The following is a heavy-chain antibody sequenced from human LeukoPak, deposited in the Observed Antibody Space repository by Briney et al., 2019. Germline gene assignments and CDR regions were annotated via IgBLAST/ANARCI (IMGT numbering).Heavy chain of an antibody. J-gene: IGHJ4*02. CDR1: GGTFSSYA. CDR2: IIPILGTA. CDR3: ARESAVAGTSRGDYFDY. V-gene: IGHV1-69*05. D-gene: IGHD6-19*01. Sequence: ASVKVSCKASGGTFSSYAISWVRQAPGQGLEWMGGIIPILGTANYAQKFQGRVTITTDESTSTAYMELSSLRSEDTAVYYCARESAVAGTSRGDYFDYWGQGTLVTVSS.